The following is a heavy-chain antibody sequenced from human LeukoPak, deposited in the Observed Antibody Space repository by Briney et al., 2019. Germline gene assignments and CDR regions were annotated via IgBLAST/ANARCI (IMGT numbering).Heavy chain of an antibody. D-gene: IGHD6-19*01. Sequence: PGGSLRLSCAASGFTFSSYAMHWVRQAPGKGLERLAVISYDGSNKYYADSVKGRFTISRDNSKNTLYLQMNSLRAEDTAVYYCARVPKKWLVPYYFDYWGQGTLVTVSS. CDR1: GFTFSSYA. V-gene: IGHV3-30-3*01. CDR2: ISYDGSNK. CDR3: ARVPKKWLVPYYFDY. J-gene: IGHJ4*02.